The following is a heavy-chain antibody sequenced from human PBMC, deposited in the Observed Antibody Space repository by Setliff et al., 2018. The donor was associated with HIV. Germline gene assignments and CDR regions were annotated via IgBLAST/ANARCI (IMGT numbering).Heavy chain of an antibody. CDR1: GGSISSNNDH. J-gene: IGHJ4*02. CDR2: ISHSGNT. D-gene: IGHD3-10*01. Sequence: ASETLSLTCTVSGGSISSNNDHWGWIRQPPGKGLGWIGSISHSGNTYHNPSLQSRVTISLDMSKSQFSLKLRSMSAADTAVYYCARGSHYYGSGSSYDYWGQGALVTVSS. CDR3: ARGSHYYGSGSSYDY. V-gene: IGHV4-39*07.